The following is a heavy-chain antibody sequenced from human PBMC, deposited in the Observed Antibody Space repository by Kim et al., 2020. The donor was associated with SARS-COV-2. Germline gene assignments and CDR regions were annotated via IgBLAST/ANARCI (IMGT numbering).Heavy chain of an antibody. D-gene: IGHD2-21*02. V-gene: IGHV3-30-3*01. CDR1: GFSFSRYT. Sequence: GGSLRLSCAASGFSFSRYTIYWVRQAPGKGLEWVALISYDGSNKYYADSVKGRFTISRDNSKNTLYLQMNSLKPEDTAVYYCARDREVVTAMGAFDIWGQGTMVTVSS. J-gene: IGHJ3*02. CDR3: ARDREVVTAMGAFDI. CDR2: ISYDGSNK.